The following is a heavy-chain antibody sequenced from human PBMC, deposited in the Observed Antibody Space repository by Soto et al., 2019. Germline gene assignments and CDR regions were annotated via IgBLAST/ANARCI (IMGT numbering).Heavy chain of an antibody. CDR3: AIDSSGWYTLDY. CDR1: GYTFTGYY. D-gene: IGHD6-19*01. V-gene: IGHV1-2*04. CDR2: INPNSGGT. Sequence: ASVKVSCKASGYTFTGYYMHWVRQAPGQGLEWMGWINPNSGGTNYAQKFQGWVTMTRDTSISTAYMELSRLRSDDTAVYYCAIDSSGWYTLDYWGQETLVTVSS. J-gene: IGHJ4*02.